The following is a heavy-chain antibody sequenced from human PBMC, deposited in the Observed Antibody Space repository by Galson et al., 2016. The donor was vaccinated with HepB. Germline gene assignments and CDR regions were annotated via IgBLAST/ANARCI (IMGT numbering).Heavy chain of an antibody. V-gene: IGHV3-74*01. CDR3: ARGGSRPIDY. Sequence: SLRLSCAASGFTVSSSYMSWVRQAPGKGLVWVSHITIDGSTTTYADYVKGRFTISRDNAKNTLYLQMNSLRAEDTAVYYCARGGSRPIDYWGQGTLVTVSS. J-gene: IGHJ4*02. CDR1: GFTVSSSY. CDR2: ITIDGSTT. D-gene: IGHD1-26*01.